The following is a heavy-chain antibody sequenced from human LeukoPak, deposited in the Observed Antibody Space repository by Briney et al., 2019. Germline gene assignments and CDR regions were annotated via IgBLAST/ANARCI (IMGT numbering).Heavy chain of an antibody. Sequence: PGRSLRLSCAASGFTFSSYAMHWVRQAPGKGLEWVAVISYDGSNKYYADSVKGRFTISRDNSKNTLYLQMNSLRAEDTAVYYCAREWSGIAAAGSGYFDYWGQGTLVTVSS. D-gene: IGHD6-13*01. J-gene: IGHJ4*02. CDR1: GFTFSSYA. CDR3: AREWSGIAAAGSGYFDY. CDR2: ISYDGSNK. V-gene: IGHV3-30-3*01.